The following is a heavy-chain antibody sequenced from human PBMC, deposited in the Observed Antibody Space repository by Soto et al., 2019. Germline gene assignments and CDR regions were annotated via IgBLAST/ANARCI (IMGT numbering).Heavy chain of an antibody. CDR1: GGTFSSYA. CDR3: ARDVATTPHNWFDP. D-gene: IGHD1-1*01. V-gene: IGHV1-69*01. CDR2: IIPIFGTA. Sequence: QVQLVQSGAEVKKPGSSVKVSCKASGGTFSSYAISWVRQAPGQGLEWLGGIIPIFGTANYAQKFQGRVTITAGESMSTAYMELSSLRSEDKAVYYCARDVATTPHNWFDPWGQGTLFTFSS. J-gene: IGHJ5*02.